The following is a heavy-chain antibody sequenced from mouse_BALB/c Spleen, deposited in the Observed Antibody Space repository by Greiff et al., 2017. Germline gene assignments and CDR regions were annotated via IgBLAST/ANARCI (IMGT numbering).Heavy chain of an antibody. CDR3: ARGGTMITTGWYFDV. Sequence: VQVVESGPGLVAPSQSLSITCTVSGFSLTGYGVNWVRQPPGKGLEWLGMIWGDGSTDYNSALKSRLSISKDNSKSQVFLKMNSLQTDDTARYYCARGGTMITTGWYFDVWGAGTTVTVSS. D-gene: IGHD2-4*01. J-gene: IGHJ1*01. CDR2: IWGDGST. CDR1: GFSLTGYG. V-gene: IGHV2-6-7*01.